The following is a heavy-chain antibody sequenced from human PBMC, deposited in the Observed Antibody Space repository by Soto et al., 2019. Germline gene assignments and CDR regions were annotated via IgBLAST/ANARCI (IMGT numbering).Heavy chain of an antibody. Sequence: QVQLVQSGAEVKKPGSSVKVSCKASGGTFSSYTISWVRQAPGQGLEWMGRIIPILGIANYAQKFQGRVTITADKSTSTAYMELSSLRSEDTAVYYCASMGGDYYGSGSYYTTDYWGQGTLVTVSS. CDR1: GGTFSSYT. V-gene: IGHV1-69*02. CDR2: IIPILGIA. J-gene: IGHJ4*02. CDR3: ASMGGDYYGSGSYYTTDY. D-gene: IGHD3-10*01.